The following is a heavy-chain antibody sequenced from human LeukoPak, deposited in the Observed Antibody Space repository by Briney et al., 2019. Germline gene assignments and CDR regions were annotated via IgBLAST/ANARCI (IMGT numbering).Heavy chain of an antibody. J-gene: IGHJ5*02. CDR2: INGGNGNT. CDR3: ARTTSSGWYGFDP. CDR1: GYTFTTYA. V-gene: IGHV1-3*01. Sequence: ASVKVSCKASGYTFTTYAMHWVRQAPGQTLEWTGWINGGNGNTKYSQKFEGRVTITRDTSASTADMELSSLRSEDTAVYYCARTTSSGWYGFDPWGQGTLVTVSS. D-gene: IGHD6-19*01.